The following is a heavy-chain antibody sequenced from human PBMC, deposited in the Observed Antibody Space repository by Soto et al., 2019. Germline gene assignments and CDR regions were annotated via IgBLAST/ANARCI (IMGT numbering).Heavy chain of an antibody. CDR3: ARGEWELTY. CDR1: GYTFSTYD. V-gene: IGHV1-8*01. CDR2: MSPNSGNT. J-gene: IGHJ4*02. D-gene: IGHD1-26*01. Sequence: QLVQSGAEVKTPGASVKVSCKVSGYTFSTYDINWVRQAPGQGLEWMGWMSPNSGNTGYAQKFQGRVTMTRDTSITTAYMELSSLTSEDTAVYYCARGEWELTYWGQGTPVTVSS.